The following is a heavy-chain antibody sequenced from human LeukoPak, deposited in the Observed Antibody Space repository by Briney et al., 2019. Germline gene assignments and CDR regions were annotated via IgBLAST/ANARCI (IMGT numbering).Heavy chain of an antibody. Sequence: GGSLRLSCAASGFTLSNSAMHWVRQAPGKGLEWMTFISYDGSSKYYADAAKGRFTISRDNSKNTLYLEMSSLGLQDTAVYYCTEERDRDGYFRYWGQGTLVTVSS. V-gene: IGHV3-30-3*02. CDR1: GFTLSNSA. J-gene: IGHJ4*02. CDR2: ISYDGSSK. D-gene: IGHD2-8*01. CDR3: TEERDRDGYFRY.